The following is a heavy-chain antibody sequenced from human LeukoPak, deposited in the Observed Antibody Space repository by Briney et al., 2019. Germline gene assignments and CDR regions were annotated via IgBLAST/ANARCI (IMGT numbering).Heavy chain of an antibody. CDR2: IHASGPT. J-gene: IGHJ4*02. Sequence: SETLSLTYTVSGGSISTYYWSWIRRPPGKGQEWIAYIHASGPTNYNPSLKSRITISVDTSKNQFSLKLSSVTAADTAVYYCARHDAGIAARPFDNWGQGTLVTVSS. CDR1: GGSISTYY. D-gene: IGHD6-6*01. CDR3: ARHDAGIAARPFDN. V-gene: IGHV4-4*09.